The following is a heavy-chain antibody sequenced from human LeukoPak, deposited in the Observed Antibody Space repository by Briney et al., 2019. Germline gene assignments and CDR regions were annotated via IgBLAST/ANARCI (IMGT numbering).Heavy chain of an antibody. CDR3: ARDGLRGCAHYYYYYYMDV. CDR1: GYTFTSYG. CDR2: ISAYNGNT. Sequence: ASVKVSCKASGYTFTSYGISWVRQAPGQGLEWMGWISAYNGNTNYAQKLQGRVTMTTDTSTSTAYMELRSLRSDDTAVYYCARDGLRGCAHYYYYYYMDVWGKGTTVTISS. J-gene: IGHJ6*03. V-gene: IGHV1-18*01. D-gene: IGHD6-19*01.